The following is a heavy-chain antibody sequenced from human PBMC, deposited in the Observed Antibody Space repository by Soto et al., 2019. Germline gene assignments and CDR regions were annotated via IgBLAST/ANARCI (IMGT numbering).Heavy chain of an antibody. CDR1: GFIFCDWF. CDR3: ATDKWADPDS. D-gene: IGHD2-8*01. Sequence: LVESGGALVKPGGSLRLSCAASGFIFCDWFMSWIRLAPGEGLEWISYISKDSGRATRYADSVKGRFTISRDNANHTLFLQMNNLTAENTAVYYCATDKWADPDSWGQGTLVIVSS. CDR2: ISKDSGRAT. J-gene: IGHJ4*02. V-gene: IGHV3-11*01.